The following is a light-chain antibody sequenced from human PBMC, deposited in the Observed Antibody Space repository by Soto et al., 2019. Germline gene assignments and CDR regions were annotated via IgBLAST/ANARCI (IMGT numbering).Light chain of an antibody. CDR2: AAS. Sequence: DIQMTQSPSSLSVSVGDRVTITCRASQSITNYLNWYQQKPGKAPKLLVYAASSLQSGVPSRFSDNGSGTDFTLTISSLQPEDFASYYCQQSDSYPYTFGQGTKLEIK. J-gene: IGKJ2*01. CDR1: QSITNY. V-gene: IGKV1-39*01. CDR3: QQSDSYPYT.